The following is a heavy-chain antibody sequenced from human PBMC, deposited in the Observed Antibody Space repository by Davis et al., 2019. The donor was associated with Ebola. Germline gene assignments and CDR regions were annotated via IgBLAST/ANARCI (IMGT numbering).Heavy chain of an antibody. D-gene: IGHD4-11*01. CDR3: ARSERTVTGYGDDCFDM. CDR1: GYSLSNYG. Sequence: ASVKVSCKASGYSLSNYGISWVRQAPGQGLEWMGWISTYNGNTNYAQKVQGRVTMTAETFTSTVYMELRSLRSDDTAVYYCARSERTVTGYGDDCFDMWGQGTVVTVSS. V-gene: IGHV1-18*01. J-gene: IGHJ3*02. CDR2: ISTYNGNT.